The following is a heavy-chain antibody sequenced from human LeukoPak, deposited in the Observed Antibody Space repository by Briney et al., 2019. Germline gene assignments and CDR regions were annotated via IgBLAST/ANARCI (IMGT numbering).Heavy chain of an antibody. CDR2: INPNSGGT. V-gene: IGHV1-2*02. CDR3: ARGYYDNYFDY. Sequence: ASVKVSCKASGYTFTGYYMHWVRQAPGQGLEWMGWINPNSGGTSVAQKFQGRVTMTRDTSISTAYMELSRLRSDDTAVYYCARGYYDNYFDYWGQGTLVTVSS. J-gene: IGHJ4*02. D-gene: IGHD3-22*01. CDR1: GYTFTGYY.